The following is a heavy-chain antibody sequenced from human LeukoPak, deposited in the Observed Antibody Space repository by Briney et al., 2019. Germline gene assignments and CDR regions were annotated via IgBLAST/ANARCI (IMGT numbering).Heavy chain of an antibody. CDR3: ARDRVAYCGGDCYSEWFDP. V-gene: IGHV1-18*01. Sequence: ASVKVSRKASGYTFTCYGISWVRQAPGQGLEWMGWISAYNGNTNYAQKLQGRVTMTTDTSTSTAYMELRSLRSDDTAVYYCARDRVAYCGGDCYSEWFDPWGQGALVTVSS. D-gene: IGHD2-21*02. CDR2: ISAYNGNT. CDR1: GYTFTCYG. J-gene: IGHJ5*02.